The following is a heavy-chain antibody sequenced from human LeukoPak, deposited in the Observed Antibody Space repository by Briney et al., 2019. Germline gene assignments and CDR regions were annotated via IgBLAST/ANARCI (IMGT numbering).Heavy chain of an antibody. CDR1: GYTFTSYG. J-gene: IGHJ5*02. CDR3: ARDGRHRYYYDSSGFYGSWFDP. CDR2: VSGYNGNR. Sequence: ASVKVSCKASGYTFTSYGISWGRHAPGQGLEWMGFVSGYNGNRKYAQKLKGRVNMTTETSTTTPYMELRRLRSDEPAVYYCARDGRHRYYYDSSGFYGSWFDPWGQGTLVTVSS. V-gene: IGHV1-18*01. D-gene: IGHD3-22*01.